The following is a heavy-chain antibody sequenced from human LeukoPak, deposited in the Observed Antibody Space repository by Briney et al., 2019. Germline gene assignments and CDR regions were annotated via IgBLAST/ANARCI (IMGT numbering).Heavy chain of an antibody. V-gene: IGHV3-66*01. CDR2: IYSGGST. D-gene: IGHD3-10*01. J-gene: IGHJ1*01. Sequence: GGSLRLSCAASGLTISNNFMGWVGQAPGKGLEWVSLIYSGGSTYSADSVKGRFTISRDNSKNTLHLQMNSLRVEDTAVYYCARDTDYYGSGRHGYFDHWGQGTLVTVSS. CDR1: GLTISNNF. CDR3: ARDTDYYGSGRHGYFDH.